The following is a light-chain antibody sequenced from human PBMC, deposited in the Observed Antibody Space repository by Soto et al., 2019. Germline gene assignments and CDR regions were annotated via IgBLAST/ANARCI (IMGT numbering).Light chain of an antibody. CDR3: TSYTSSNTLV. CDR1: SRDVGGYNY. J-gene: IGLJ3*02. V-gene: IGLV2-14*01. Sequence: QPVLTQPASVSGSPGQSITISCTGTSRDVGGYNYVSWYQHHPGKAPKLVIYEVNNRPSGISDRFSGSKSGNTASLTISGLQAEDEADYYCTSYTSSNTLVFGGGTKLTVL. CDR2: EVN.